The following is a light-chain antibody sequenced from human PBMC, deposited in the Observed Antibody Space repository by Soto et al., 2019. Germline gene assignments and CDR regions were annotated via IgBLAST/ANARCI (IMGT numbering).Light chain of an antibody. V-gene: IGLV2-14*03. CDR1: RTDVDGFDY. CDR2: DVY. J-gene: IGLJ1*01. CDR3: TSNLISTPFYF. Sequence: QSALAQPASVSGSPGQSIAISCTGVRTDVDGFDYVSWYQQHPGQAPQLIIYDVYNRPSGVSHRFSGSKSGDTASLTISGLQAEDEEYYYCTSNLISTPFYFFGTGTKVTVL.